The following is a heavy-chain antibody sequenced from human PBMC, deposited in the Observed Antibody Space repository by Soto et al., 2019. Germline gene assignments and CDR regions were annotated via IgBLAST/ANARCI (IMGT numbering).Heavy chain of an antibody. CDR2: ISSSSSYT. CDR1: GFTFSSYS. V-gene: IGHV3-21*01. CDR3: GRVSDYGDYAGASCFAP. Sequence: PGGSLRLSCAASGFTFSSYSMNWVRQAPGKGLEWVSCISSSSSYTYYADSVKGRFTISRDNAKNSLYLQMNSLRAEDTAVYYCGRVSDYGDYAGASCFAPWGQGTLVTVSS. J-gene: IGHJ5*02. D-gene: IGHD4-17*01.